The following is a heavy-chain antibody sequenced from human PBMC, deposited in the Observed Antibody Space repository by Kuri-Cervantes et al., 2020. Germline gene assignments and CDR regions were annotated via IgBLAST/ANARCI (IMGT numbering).Heavy chain of an antibody. CDR2: INAEGTLI. CDR1: GFTFSNAW. CDR3: VRGMGEV. J-gene: IGHJ3*01. Sequence: GESLKISCAASGFTFSNAWMSWVRQAPGKGLEWVGRINAEGTLITYADSVKGRFTISRDNVKNTLHLQMNSLRAEDTAVYFCVRGMGEVWGQGTLVTVSS. D-gene: IGHD3-16*01. V-gene: IGHV3-74*01.